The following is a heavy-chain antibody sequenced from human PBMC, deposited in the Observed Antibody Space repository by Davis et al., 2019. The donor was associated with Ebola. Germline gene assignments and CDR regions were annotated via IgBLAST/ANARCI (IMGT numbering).Heavy chain of an antibody. D-gene: IGHD5-12*01. J-gene: IGHJ4*02. V-gene: IGHV4-61*08. CDR3: ASGYGQWLLRG. CDR1: GGSVSSGDNY. Sequence: PSETLSLTCALSGGSVSSGDNYWNWIRQPPGRGLEWIGYIYYSGRTNYNPSLKSRVTISVDTSKNQFSLELSSVTAADTAVYYCASGYGQWLLRGWGQGTLVTVSS. CDR2: IYYSGRT.